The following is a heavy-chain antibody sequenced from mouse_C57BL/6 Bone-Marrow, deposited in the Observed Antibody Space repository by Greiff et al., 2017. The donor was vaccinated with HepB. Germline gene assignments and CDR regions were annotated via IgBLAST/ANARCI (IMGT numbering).Heavy chain of an antibody. CDR2: IYPRSGNT. D-gene: IGHD1-1*01. J-gene: IGHJ1*03. V-gene: IGHV1-81*01. CDR1: GYTFTSYG. Sequence: QVQLQQSGAELARPGASVKLSCKASGYTFTSYGISWVKQRTGQGLEWIGEIYPRSGNTYYNEKFKGKATLTADKSSSTAYMELRSLTSEDSAVYLCARGYYGSSYWYFDVWGTGTTVTVSS. CDR3: ARGYYGSSYWYFDV.